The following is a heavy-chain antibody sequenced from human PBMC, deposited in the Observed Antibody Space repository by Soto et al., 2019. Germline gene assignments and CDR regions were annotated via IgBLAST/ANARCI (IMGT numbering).Heavy chain of an antibody. CDR1: GYTFINYG. J-gene: IGHJ3*02. D-gene: IGHD3-16*01. CDR3: VRDLVWGATLIWGVVALGFDI. Sequence: QAQLVQSGAEVRKPGASVKVSCKTSGYTFINYGVSWVRQAPGQGLVWMGWISTYNGQTNVAQNFQGRGTLTSVASARTIYMELMRLGSDDTAMYYCVRDLVWGATLIWGVVALGFDIWGQGTPVTVSS. V-gene: IGHV1-18*01. CDR2: ISTYNGQT.